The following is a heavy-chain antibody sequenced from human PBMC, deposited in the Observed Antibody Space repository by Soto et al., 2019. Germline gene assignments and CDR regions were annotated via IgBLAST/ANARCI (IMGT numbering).Heavy chain of an antibody. D-gene: IGHD6-13*01. CDR2: IYYSGST. CDR1: GGSISSYY. V-gene: IGHV4-59*01. Sequence: QVQLQESGPGLVKPSETLSLTCTVSGGSISSYYWSWIRQPPGKGLEWIGYIYYSGSTNYNPSLKSRVTISVDTSKNQFSLKLSSVTAADTDVYYRARGVYSSSWFFPTNWFDPWGQGTLVTVSS. CDR3: ARGVYSSSWFFPTNWFDP. J-gene: IGHJ5*02.